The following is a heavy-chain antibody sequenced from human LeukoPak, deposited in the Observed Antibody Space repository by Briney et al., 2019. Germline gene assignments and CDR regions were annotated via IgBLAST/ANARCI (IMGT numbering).Heavy chain of an antibody. D-gene: IGHD2-2*01. CDR2: ISGSGGST. Sequence: GGSLRLSCAASGFTFSSYAMSWVRQAPGKGLEWVSAISGSGGSTYYADSVKGRFTISRDNSKNTLYLQMNSLRAEDTAVYYRAKGIVVPAAIRPKSRFDYWGQGTLVTVSS. V-gene: IGHV3-23*01. CDR1: GFTFSSYA. J-gene: IGHJ4*02. CDR3: AKGIVVPAAIRPKSRFDY.